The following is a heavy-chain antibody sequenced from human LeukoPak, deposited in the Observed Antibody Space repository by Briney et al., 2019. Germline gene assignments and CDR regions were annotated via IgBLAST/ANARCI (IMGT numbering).Heavy chain of an antibody. J-gene: IGHJ4*02. CDR2: INTDGSST. CDR3: ARQTGATTTGGYYFDH. CDR1: GFTFSSYW. V-gene: IGHV3-74*01. Sequence: GGSLRLSLAASGFTFSSYWMYWVRQAPGKGLVWVSRINTDGSSTSYADSVKGRFSISRDNAKNTLDLQMNSLRADDTAVYYCARQTGATTTGGYYFDHWGQGTLVTVSS. D-gene: IGHD1-26*01.